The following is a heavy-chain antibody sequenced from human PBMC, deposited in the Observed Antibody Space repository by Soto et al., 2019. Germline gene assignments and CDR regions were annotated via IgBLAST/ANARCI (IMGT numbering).Heavy chain of an antibody. Sequence: TGGSLRLSCAASGFTFTRYSMNWVGQAPGKGLEWVSSISSTTNYIYYGDSMKGRFTISRDNAKNSLYLEMNSLRAEDTAVYYCSRESGDLTWNFDFWGQGTLVTVSS. CDR2: ISSTTNYI. CDR1: GFTFTRYS. D-gene: IGHD1-1*01. CDR3: SRESGDLTWNFDF. V-gene: IGHV3-21*06. J-gene: IGHJ4*02.